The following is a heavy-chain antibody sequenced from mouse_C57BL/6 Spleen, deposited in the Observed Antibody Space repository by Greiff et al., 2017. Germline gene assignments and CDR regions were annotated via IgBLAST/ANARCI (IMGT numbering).Heavy chain of an antibody. V-gene: IGHV1-63*01. CDR2: IYPGGGYT. Sequence: QVQLQQSGAELVRPGTSVKMSCKASGYTFTNYWIGWAKQRPGHGLEWIGDIYPGGGYTNYNEKFKGKATLTADKSSSTAYMQFSSLTSEDSAIYYCARRWTTGSVDYWGQGTSVTVSS. D-gene: IGHD1-1*02. CDR1: GYTFTNYW. CDR3: ARRWTTGSVDY. J-gene: IGHJ4*01.